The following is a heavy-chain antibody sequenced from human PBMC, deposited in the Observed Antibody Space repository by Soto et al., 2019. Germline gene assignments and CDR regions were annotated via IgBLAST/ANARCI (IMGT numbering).Heavy chain of an antibody. CDR1: GGSIDSADYY. CDR2: VYYSGTT. Sequence: SETLSLTCTVSGGSIDSADYYWSWIRQPPGKGLEWIGYVYYSGTTNYNPSLKSRVTISVDTSKNQFSLKLSSVTAADTAVYYCARNPLVGATFYFDEWGQGSRDTVYS. V-gene: IGHV4-61*08. J-gene: IGHJ4*02. CDR3: ARNPLVGATFYFDE. D-gene: IGHD3-16*01.